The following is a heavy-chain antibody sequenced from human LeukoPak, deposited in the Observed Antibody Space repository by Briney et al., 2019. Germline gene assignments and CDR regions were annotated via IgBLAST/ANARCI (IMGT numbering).Heavy chain of an antibody. CDR2: TRNKPNGYTT. Sequence: GGSLEFPFAAVDFTITAPNMAGVRQAQGKGLGGFGRTRNKPNGYTTDYGTSVKGRFIVSRDDSENSLYLQMNGLKTEDTAVYYCVRVRHGDYFDYWGQGTLVTVSS. J-gene: IGHJ4*02. CDR3: VRVRHGDYFDY. V-gene: IGHV3-72*01. D-gene: IGHD4-17*01. CDR1: DFTITAPN.